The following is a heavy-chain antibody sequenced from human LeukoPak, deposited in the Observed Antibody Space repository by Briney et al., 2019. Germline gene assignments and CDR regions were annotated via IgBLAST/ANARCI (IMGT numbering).Heavy chain of an antibody. CDR3: AKGRVGVKYYFDY. Sequence: PGGSLRLSCAASGFTFSDYHMSWIRQAPGKGLEWISYISTSGRSIYQADSVKGRFTISRDNAKNSLYLQMNSLGAEDTAVYYCAKGRVGVKYYFDYWGQGTLVTVSS. V-gene: IGHV3-11*01. D-gene: IGHD1-26*01. CDR2: ISTSGRSI. J-gene: IGHJ4*02. CDR1: GFTFSDYH.